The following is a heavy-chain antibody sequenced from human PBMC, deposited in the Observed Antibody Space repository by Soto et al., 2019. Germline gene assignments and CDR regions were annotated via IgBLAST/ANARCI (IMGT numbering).Heavy chain of an antibody. Sequence: EVQLLASGGGLVQPGGSLRLSCAASGFTFSSYAMSWVRPAPGTGLAWVSAISGSGGSTYYADSVKGRFTISRDNSKNTLYLQMDSLRAEDTAVYYCAKLPRVGPTWYFDYWGQGTLVTVSS. CDR3: AKLPRVGPTWYFDY. CDR1: GFTFSSYA. D-gene: IGHD1-26*01. V-gene: IGHV3-23*01. J-gene: IGHJ4*02. CDR2: ISGSGGST.